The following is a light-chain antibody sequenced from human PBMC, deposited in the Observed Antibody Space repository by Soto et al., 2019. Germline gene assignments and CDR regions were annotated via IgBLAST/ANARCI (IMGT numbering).Light chain of an antibody. Sequence: SYELTQPPSVSVAPGQTASITCVGDNIGIRSVHWYQQKPGQAPVLVLYEDSDRPSGIPDLFSGSNSGNTATLTISRVEAGDEADYYCQVWESYSDVPFGGGIKLTVL. CDR3: QVWESYSDVP. J-gene: IGLJ2*01. V-gene: IGLV3-21*02. CDR1: NIGIRS. CDR2: EDS.